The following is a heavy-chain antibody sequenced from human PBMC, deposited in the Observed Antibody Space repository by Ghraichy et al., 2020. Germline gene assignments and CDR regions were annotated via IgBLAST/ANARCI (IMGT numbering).Heavy chain of an antibody. Sequence: SETLSLTCTVSGGSISSYYWSWIRQPPGKGLEWIGYIYYSGSTNYNPSLKSRVTISVDTSKNQFSLKLSSVTAADTAVYYCATGVAGRADFDYWGQGTLVTVSS. CDR2: IYYSGST. V-gene: IGHV4-59*08. D-gene: IGHD1-1*01. CDR1: GGSISSYY. J-gene: IGHJ4*02. CDR3: ATGVAGRADFDY.